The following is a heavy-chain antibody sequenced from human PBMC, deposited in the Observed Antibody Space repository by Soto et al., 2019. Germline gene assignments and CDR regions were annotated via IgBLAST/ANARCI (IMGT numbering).Heavy chain of an antibody. J-gene: IGHJ4*02. CDR1: GYTFTSYG. Sequence: QLQLVQSGAEVKKPGASVKVSCKASGYTFTSYGISWVRQAPGQGLEWMGWISAYNGNTNYAQKLQGRVTMTTDTSTSTAYMELRSLRSDDTAVYYCARDQTPPYVDNFGYYFDYWGQGTLVTVSS. CDR3: ARDQTPPYVDNFGYYFDY. CDR2: ISAYNGNT. V-gene: IGHV1-18*01. D-gene: IGHD3-16*01.